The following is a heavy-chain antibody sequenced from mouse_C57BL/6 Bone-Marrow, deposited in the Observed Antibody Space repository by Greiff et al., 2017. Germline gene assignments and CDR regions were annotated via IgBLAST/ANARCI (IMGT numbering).Heavy chain of an antibody. J-gene: IGHJ1*03. Sequence: QVQLKESGAELVKPGASVKISCKASGYAFSSYWMNWVKQRPGKGLEWIGQIYPGDGDTNYNGKFKGKATLTAYKSSSTAYMQLSSLTSEDSAVYFCARHEDRTAFDVWGTGTTVTVSS. CDR1: GYAFSSYW. CDR3: ARHEDRTAFDV. CDR2: IYPGDGDT. V-gene: IGHV1-80*01. D-gene: IGHD1-2*01.